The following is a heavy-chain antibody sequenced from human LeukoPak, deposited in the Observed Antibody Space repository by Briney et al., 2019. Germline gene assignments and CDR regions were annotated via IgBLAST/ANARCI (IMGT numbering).Heavy chain of an antibody. CDR3: ATGELTSQDTIAGYYYYYMDV. CDR1: GYTLTELS. CDR2: FDPEDGET. J-gene: IGHJ6*03. V-gene: IGHV1-24*01. D-gene: IGHD6-13*01. Sequence: ASVKVSCKVSGYTLTELSMHWVRQAPGKGLEWMGGFDPEDGETIYAQKFQGRVTMTEDTSTDTAYMELSSLRSEDTAVYYCATGELTSQDTIAGYYYYYMDVWGKGTTVTVSS.